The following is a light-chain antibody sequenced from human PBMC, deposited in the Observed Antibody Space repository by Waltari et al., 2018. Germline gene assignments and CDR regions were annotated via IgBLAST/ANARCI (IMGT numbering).Light chain of an antibody. CDR1: DNDVGRYNL. CDR2: EIN. Sequence: HSALTQPASVSGSPGQSIPISCPGSDNDVGRYNLFSWYQHHPGKAPKLIIYEINKRPSGVSNRFSGSKSGNTASLTISGLQIEDEADYHCCSYAGSDTFHYVFGSGTQVTVL. J-gene: IGLJ1*01. CDR3: CSYAGSDTFHYV. V-gene: IGLV2-23*02.